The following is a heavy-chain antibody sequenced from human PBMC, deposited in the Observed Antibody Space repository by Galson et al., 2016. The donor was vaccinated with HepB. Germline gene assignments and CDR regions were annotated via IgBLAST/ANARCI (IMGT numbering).Heavy chain of an antibody. CDR3: ARDPQYLLWFEK. CDR1: GFTFSDYY. D-gene: IGHD2-2*02. Sequence: SLRLSCAASGFTFSDYYMSWIRQAPGKGLEWISYISGGSTYTNYADPVKGRFTISRDNAKNSLYLQMNSLRAEDTAVYYCARDPQYLLWFEKWGQGTLVTVSA. CDR2: ISGGSTYT. V-gene: IGHV3-11*06. J-gene: IGHJ5*02.